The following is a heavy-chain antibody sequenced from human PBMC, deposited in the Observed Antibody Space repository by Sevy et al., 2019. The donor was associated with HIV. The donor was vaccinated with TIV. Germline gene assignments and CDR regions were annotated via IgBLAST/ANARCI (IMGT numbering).Heavy chain of an antibody. CDR1: GFTFGDYA. D-gene: IGHD2-15*01. Sequence: GGSLRLSCTASGFTFGDYAMSWVRQAPGKGLEWVGFIRSKAYGGTTEYAASVKGRFTISREDSKSIAYLQMNSLKTEDTAVYYCTRGCSGGSCYSDLFYYYGMDVWGQGTTVTVSS. CDR2: IRSKAYGGTT. CDR3: TRGCSGGSCYSDLFYYYGMDV. V-gene: IGHV3-49*04. J-gene: IGHJ6*02.